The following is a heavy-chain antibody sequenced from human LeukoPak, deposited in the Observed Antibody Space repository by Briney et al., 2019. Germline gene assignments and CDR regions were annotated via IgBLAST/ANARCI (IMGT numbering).Heavy chain of an antibody. CDR3: ARGLRGATRRSFYY. J-gene: IGHJ4*02. D-gene: IGHD1-26*01. CDR1: GGSFSGYY. Sequence: PSETLSLTCAVYGGSFSGYYWSWIRQPPGKGLEWVGEINHSGSTNYNPSLKSRVTISVATSKNQFSLKLSSVTAADTAVYYCARGLRGATRRSFYYWGQGTLVTVSS. V-gene: IGHV4-34*01. CDR2: INHSGST.